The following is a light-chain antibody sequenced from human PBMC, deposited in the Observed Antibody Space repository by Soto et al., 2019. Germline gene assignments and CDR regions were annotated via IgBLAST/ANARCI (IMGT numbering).Light chain of an antibody. J-gene: IGKJ1*01. Sequence: EIVLTPSPGTLSLSPGERATLSCRASQSVSSSYLAWYQQKPGQAPRLLIYGTSSRATGIPDRFSGSRSGTEFTLTISSLQSEDFAVYYCQQYNNWPWTFGQGTKVDI. CDR2: GTS. CDR3: QQYNNWPWT. CDR1: QSVSSSY. V-gene: IGKV3-20*01.